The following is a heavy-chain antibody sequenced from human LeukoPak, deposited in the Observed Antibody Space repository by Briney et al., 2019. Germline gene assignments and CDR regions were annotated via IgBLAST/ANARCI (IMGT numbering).Heavy chain of an antibody. Sequence: ASVKVSCKASGYTFTGCYMHWVRQAPGQGLEWMGWINPNSGGTNYAQKFQGRVTMTRDTSISTAYMELSRLRSDDTAVYYCARNGDYDSSGYDAFDIWGQGTMVTVSS. J-gene: IGHJ3*02. CDR1: GYTFTGCY. CDR2: INPNSGGT. V-gene: IGHV1-2*02. CDR3: ARNGDYDSSGYDAFDI. D-gene: IGHD3-22*01.